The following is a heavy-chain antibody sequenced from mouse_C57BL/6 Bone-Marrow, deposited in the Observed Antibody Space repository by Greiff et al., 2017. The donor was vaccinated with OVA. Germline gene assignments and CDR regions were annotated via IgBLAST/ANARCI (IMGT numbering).Heavy chain of an antibody. CDR2: INPNNGGT. J-gene: IGHJ3*01. CDR1: GYTFTDYY. V-gene: IGHV1-26*01. CDR3: ARGGIYYGNYTGFAY. Sequence: EVQLQQSGPELVKPGASVKISCKASGYTFTDYYMNWVKQSHGKSLEWIGDINPNNGGTSYNQKFKGKATLTVDKSSSTAYMELRSLTSEDSAVYYCARGGIYYGNYTGFAYWGKGTLVTVSA. D-gene: IGHD2-1*01.